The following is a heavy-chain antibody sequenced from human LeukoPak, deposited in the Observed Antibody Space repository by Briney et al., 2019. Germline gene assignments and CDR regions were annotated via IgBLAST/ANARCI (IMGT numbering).Heavy chain of an antibody. D-gene: IGHD2-2*01. J-gene: IGHJ5*02. CDR1: GFTFSSYG. CDR3: AKFALPAAMLGSSWFDP. V-gene: IGHV3-30*18. Sequence: PGGSLRLSCAASGFTFSSYGMHWVRQALGKGLEWVAVISYGGSNKYYADSVKGRFTISRDNSKNTLYLQMNSLRAEDTAVYYCAKFALPAAMLGSSWFDPWGQGTLVTVSS. CDR2: ISYGGSNK.